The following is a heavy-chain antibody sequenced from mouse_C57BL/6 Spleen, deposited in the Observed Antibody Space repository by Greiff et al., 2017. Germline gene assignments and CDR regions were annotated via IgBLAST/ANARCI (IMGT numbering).Heavy chain of an antibody. CDR2: IWSGGST. D-gene: IGHD1-1*01. CDR1: GFSLTSYG. V-gene: IGHV2-2*01. Sequence: VQLQQSGPGLVQPSQSLSITCTVSGFSLTSYGVHWVRQSPGKGLEWLGVIWSGGSTDYNAAFISRLSISKDNSKSQVFFQMNILQDDDTVIYYCARNFFITTVGYAMDYWGQGTSVTVSS. J-gene: IGHJ4*01. CDR3: ARNFFITTVGYAMDY.